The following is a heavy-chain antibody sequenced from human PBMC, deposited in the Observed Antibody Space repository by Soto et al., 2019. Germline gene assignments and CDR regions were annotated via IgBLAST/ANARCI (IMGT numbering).Heavy chain of an antibody. CDR1: GFTFSDYA. D-gene: IGHD3-3*02. V-gene: IGHV3-30*18. Sequence: VQLVESGGGVVQPGRSLRLSCAASGFTFSDYAMHWVRQAPGKGLEWVAVVSHDGRNTHYADSVKGRFTIARDSTNNTVSLVMTSLTAEATAVYYCAKGGRHFLVTSDFNYWGQGALATVSS. J-gene: IGHJ4*02. CDR2: VSHDGRNT. CDR3: AKGGRHFLVTSDFNY.